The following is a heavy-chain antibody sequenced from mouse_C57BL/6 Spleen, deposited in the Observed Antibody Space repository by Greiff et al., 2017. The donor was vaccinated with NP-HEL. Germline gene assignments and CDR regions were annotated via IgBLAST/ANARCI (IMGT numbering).Heavy chain of an antibody. CDR3: AKTLITTVVAPDSPMDY. CDR1: GFSLTSYG. J-gene: IGHJ4*01. V-gene: IGHV2-3*01. D-gene: IGHD1-1*01. CDR2: IWGDGST. Sequence: VQGVESGPGLVAPSQSLSITCTVSGFSLTSYGVSWVRQPPGKGLEWLGVIWGDGSTNYHSALISRLSISKDNSKSQVFLKLNSLQTDDTATYYCAKTLITTVVAPDSPMDYWGQGTSVTVSS.